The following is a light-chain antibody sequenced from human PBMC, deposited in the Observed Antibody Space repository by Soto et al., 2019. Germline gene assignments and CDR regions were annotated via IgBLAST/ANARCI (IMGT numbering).Light chain of an antibody. CDR3: QTWGTGIQV. J-gene: IGLJ1*01. CDR1: IGHSSYA. Sequence: QLVLTQSPSASASLGASVRLTCTLSIGHSSYAIAWHQQQPEKGPRYLMKLNSDGSHNKGDGIPDRFSGSSSGAERYLTISSLQSEDEADYYCQTWGTGIQVFGTGTKVTVL. CDR2: LNSDGSH. V-gene: IGLV4-69*01.